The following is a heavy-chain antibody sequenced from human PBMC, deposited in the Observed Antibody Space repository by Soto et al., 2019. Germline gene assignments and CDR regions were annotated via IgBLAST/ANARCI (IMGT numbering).Heavy chain of an antibody. Sequence: EVQWVESGGGLVQPGGSLRLSCAASGFTVAESAMHWVRQAPGKGLERVSGISWNSRRIYYADSVKGRFTISSDNDKNNMFLQMNSLSPEDTALYYCTKGYYGSGSAYFDYWSRGALVTVSS. V-gene: IGHV3-9*01. CDR3: TKGYYGSGSAYFDY. CDR1: GFTVAESA. CDR2: ISWNSRRI. D-gene: IGHD3-10*01. J-gene: IGHJ4*02.